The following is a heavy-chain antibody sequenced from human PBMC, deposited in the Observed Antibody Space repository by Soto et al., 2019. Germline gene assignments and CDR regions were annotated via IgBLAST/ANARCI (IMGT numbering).Heavy chain of an antibody. V-gene: IGHV4-39*01. Sequence: SETLSLTCTVSGGSISSSSYYWGWIRQPPGKGLEWIGSIYYSGSTYYNPSLKSRVTISVDTSKNQFSLKLSSVTAADTAVYYCARQPYYDFWSGTYYFDYWGQGTLVTVSS. J-gene: IGHJ4*02. CDR2: IYYSGST. D-gene: IGHD3-3*01. CDR1: GGSISSSSYY. CDR3: ARQPYYDFWSGTYYFDY.